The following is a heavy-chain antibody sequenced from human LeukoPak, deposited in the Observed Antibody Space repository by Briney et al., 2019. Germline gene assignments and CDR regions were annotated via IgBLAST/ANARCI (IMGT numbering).Heavy chain of an antibody. V-gene: IGHV4-34*01. CDR1: GGSFSGYY. J-gene: IGHJ4*02. CDR3: ASIAGDSSSWYRTYYFDY. Sequence: SETLSLTCAVYGGSFSGYYWSWIRQPPGKGLEWIGEINHSGSTNYNPSLKSRVTISVDTSKDQFSLKLSSATAADTAVYYCASIAGDSSSWYRTYYFDYWGQGTLVTVSS. CDR2: INHSGST. D-gene: IGHD6-13*01.